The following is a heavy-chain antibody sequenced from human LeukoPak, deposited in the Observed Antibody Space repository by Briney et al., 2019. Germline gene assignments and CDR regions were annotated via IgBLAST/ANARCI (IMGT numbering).Heavy chain of an antibody. D-gene: IGHD3-22*01. CDR2: IYYSGST. J-gene: IGHJ5*02. CDR1: GGSISSGGYY. Sequence: SQTLSLTCTVSGGSISSGGYYWSWIRQHPGKGLEWIGYIYYSGSTYYNPSLKSRVTISVDTSKNQFSLKLSSVTAAGTAVYYCARDLYYYYDSSGSWFDPWGQGTLVTVSS. V-gene: IGHV4-31*03. CDR3: ARDLYYYYDSSGSWFDP.